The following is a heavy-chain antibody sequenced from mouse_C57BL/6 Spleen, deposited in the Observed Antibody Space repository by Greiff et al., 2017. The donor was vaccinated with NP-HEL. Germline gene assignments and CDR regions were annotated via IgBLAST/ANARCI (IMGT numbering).Heavy chain of an antibody. CDR2: IDPSDSYT. J-gene: IGHJ1*03. D-gene: IGHD1-1*01. Sequence: QVQLQQPGAELVRPGTSVKLSCKASGYTFTSYWMHWVKQRPGQGLEWIGVIDPSDSYTNYNQKFKGKATLTVDTSSSTAYMPLSSLTSEDSAVYYCARRGGYGSSVDWYFDVWGTGTTVTVSS. V-gene: IGHV1-59*01. CDR1: GYTFTSYW. CDR3: ARRGGYGSSVDWYFDV.